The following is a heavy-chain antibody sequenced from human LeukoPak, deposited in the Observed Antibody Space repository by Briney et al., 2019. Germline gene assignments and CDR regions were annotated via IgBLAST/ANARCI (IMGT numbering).Heavy chain of an antibody. J-gene: IGHJ4*02. CDR3: ARQIASAGTAGFDF. CDR1: GGSISSYY. V-gene: IGHV4-4*07. Sequence: SETLSLTCTVSGGSISSYYWSRIRQPAGKGLEWIGRIHSTGSTNYNPSLKSRVTMSVDTSKNQFSLRLRSVTAADTAVYYCARQIASAGTAGFDFWGQGALVTVSS. D-gene: IGHD6-13*01. CDR2: IHSTGST.